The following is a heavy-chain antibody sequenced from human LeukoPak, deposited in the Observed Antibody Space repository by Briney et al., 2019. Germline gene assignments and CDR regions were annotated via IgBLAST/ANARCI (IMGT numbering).Heavy chain of an antibody. CDR2: INHSGST. CDR1: GGSFSGYY. D-gene: IGHD6-13*01. V-gene: IGHV4-34*01. J-gene: IGHJ4*02. Sequence: SETLSLTCAVYGGSFSGYYWSWIRQPPGEGLEWIGEINHSGSTNYNPSLKCRVTISVDTSKNQFSLKLSSVTAADTAVYYCARGVYIAAARYGFWGQGTLVTVSS. CDR3: ARGVYIAAARYGF.